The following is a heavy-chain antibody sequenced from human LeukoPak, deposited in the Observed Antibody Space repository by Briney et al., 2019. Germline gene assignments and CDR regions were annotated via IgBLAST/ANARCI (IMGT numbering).Heavy chain of an antibody. CDR2: IYYSGNT. D-gene: IGHD3-10*01. CDR3: ARVSRIRGVILTAINWFDP. V-gene: IGHV4-31*03. Sequence: PSQTLSLTCTVSGGSISSGGYYWSWIRQHPGKGLEWIGYIYYSGNTHYNPSLKSRVTISVDTSKNQFSLKLSSVTAADTAVYYCARVSRIRGVILTAINWFDPWGRGTLVTVSS. CDR1: GGSISSGGYY. J-gene: IGHJ5*02.